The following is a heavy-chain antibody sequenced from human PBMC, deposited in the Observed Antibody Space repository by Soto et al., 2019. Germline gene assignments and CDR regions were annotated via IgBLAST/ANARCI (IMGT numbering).Heavy chain of an antibody. D-gene: IGHD3-22*01. CDR2: ISYDGSNK. CDR3: AKDLDYYDSSGALDY. CDR1: GFTFSSYV. Sequence: PGGSLRLSCAASGFTFSSYVMHWVRQSPGKGLEWVAVISYDGSNKYYADSVKGRFTISRDNSKNTLYLQMNSLRAEDTAVYYCAKDLDYYDSSGALDYWGQGTLVTVSS. V-gene: IGHV3-30*18. J-gene: IGHJ4*02.